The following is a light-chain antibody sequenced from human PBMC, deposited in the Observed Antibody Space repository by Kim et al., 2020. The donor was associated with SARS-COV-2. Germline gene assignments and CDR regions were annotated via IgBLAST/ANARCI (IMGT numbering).Light chain of an antibody. Sequence: FGQTVRIPCQGGGLRNSFATWYQQEPGQAPLLVFYGGTTRPAGIPDRFSDSRSGNTASLTITGAQAEDGADYYFHSRDSSGNLRVFGGGTQLTVL. V-gene: IGLV3-19*01. CDR2: GGT. CDR1: GLRNSF. J-gene: IGLJ2*01. CDR3: HSRDSSGNLRV.